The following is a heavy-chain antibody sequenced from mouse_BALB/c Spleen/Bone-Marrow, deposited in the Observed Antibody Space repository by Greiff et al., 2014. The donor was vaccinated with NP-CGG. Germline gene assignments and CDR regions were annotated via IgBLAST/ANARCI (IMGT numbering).Heavy chain of an antibody. Sequence: EVQLVESGGGLVQPGGSLRLSCATSGFTFTDYYMSWVRPPPGKALEWLGFIRNKANGYTTEYSASVKGRFTISRDNSQSILYLQMNTLRAEDSATYYCARDKNYGSYWYFDVWGAGTTVTVSS. CDR3: ARDKNYGSYWYFDV. CDR2: IRNKANGYTT. D-gene: IGHD2-1*01. J-gene: IGHJ1*01. V-gene: IGHV7-3*02. CDR1: GFTFTDYY.